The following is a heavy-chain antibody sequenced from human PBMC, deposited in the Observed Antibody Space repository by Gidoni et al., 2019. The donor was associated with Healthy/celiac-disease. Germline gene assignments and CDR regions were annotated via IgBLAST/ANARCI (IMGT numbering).Heavy chain of an antibody. V-gene: IGHV3-64D*06. CDR2: ISSNGGST. CDR3: VNGIAAAATYYYYGMDV. D-gene: IGHD6-13*01. Sequence: VQLVESGGGLVQPGGSLRLSCSASGFTFSSYAMHWVRQAPGKGLEYVSAISSNGGSTYYADSVKGRFTISRDNSKNTLYLQMSSLRAEDTAVYYCVNGIAAAATYYYYGMDVWGQGTTVTVSS. CDR1: GFTFSSYA. J-gene: IGHJ6*02.